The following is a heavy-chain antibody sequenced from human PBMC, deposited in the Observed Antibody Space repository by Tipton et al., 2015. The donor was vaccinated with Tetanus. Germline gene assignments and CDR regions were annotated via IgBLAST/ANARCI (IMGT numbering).Heavy chain of an antibody. CDR2: ISAYYGNT. Sequence: QLVQSGAEVKQPGASVKVSCKASGYTFTTYGISWVRQAPGQGLEWMGWISAYYGNTNYAQKFQGRVTLTTDASTSTAYMELRSLGFDDTAVYYCAREATHPDHNQLVHFLYWGQGTLVTVSA. D-gene: IGHD6-13*01. V-gene: IGHV1-18*01. CDR3: AREATHPDHNQLVHFLY. J-gene: IGHJ4*02. CDR1: GYTFTTYG.